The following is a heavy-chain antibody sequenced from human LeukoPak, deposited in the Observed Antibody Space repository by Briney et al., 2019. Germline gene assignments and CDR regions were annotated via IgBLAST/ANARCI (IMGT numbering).Heavy chain of an antibody. Sequence: SETLSLTCTVSGGSISSYYWSWIRQPPGKGLEWIGYGSYSGSSNYNPSLKSRVTISVDTSKNHFSLKLSSVTAADTAVYYCARNGGSYSFDYRGQGTLVTVSS. V-gene: IGHV4-59*01. CDR1: GGSISSYY. CDR3: ARNGGSYSFDY. D-gene: IGHD1-26*01. J-gene: IGHJ4*02. CDR2: GSYSGSS.